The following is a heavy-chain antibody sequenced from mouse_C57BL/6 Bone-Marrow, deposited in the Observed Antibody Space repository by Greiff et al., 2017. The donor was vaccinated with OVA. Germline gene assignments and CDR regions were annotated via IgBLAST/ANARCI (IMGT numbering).Heavy chain of an antibody. CDR3: ARDDGYLFED. Sequence: VQLQQSGAEVVRPGASVKLSCKASGYTFTDHYINWLKQRPGQGLEWLARLYPGSGNTYYNEKFQGKATLTAEKSSNTAYMQLSSLTSEDSAVYFCARDDGYLFEDWGQGTALTVSS. CDR2: LYPGSGNT. J-gene: IGHJ2*01. V-gene: IGHV1-76*01. CDR1: GYTFTDHY. D-gene: IGHD2-3*01.